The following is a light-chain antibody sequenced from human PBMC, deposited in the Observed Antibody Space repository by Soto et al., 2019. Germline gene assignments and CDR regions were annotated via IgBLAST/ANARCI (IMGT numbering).Light chain of an antibody. CDR1: QSLSGW. CDR2: KAS. J-gene: IGKJ2*01. V-gene: IGKV1-5*03. CDR3: QQYNSYLYT. Sequence: DIQMTQSPSTLSASVGDRVTITCRASQSLSGWLAWYQQKPGKAPKLLIYKASTLESGVPSRFSGSGSGTEFTLTISSLQPDEFATDYCQQYNSYLYTFGQGTKLEIK.